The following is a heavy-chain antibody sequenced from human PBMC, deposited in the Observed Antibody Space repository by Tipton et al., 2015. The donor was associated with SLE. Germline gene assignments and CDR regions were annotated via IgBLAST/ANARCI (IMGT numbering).Heavy chain of an antibody. CDR1: GGSFSGYY. CDR2: INHSGST. V-gene: IGHV4-34*01. Sequence: GLVKPSETLSLTCAVYGGSFSGYYWSWIRQPPGKGLEWIGEINHSGSTNYNPSLKSRVTISVDTSKNQFSLKLSSVTAADTAVYYCARGGEDYDYYYGMDVWGQGTTVTVSS. J-gene: IGHJ6*02. CDR3: ARGGEDYDYYYGMDV. D-gene: IGHD4-17*01.